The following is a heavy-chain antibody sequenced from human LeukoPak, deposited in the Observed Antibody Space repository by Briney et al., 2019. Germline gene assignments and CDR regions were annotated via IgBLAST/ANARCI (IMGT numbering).Heavy chain of an antibody. CDR1: GGSISSSSYY. V-gene: IGHV4-39*07. Sequence: PSETLSLTCTVSGGSISSSSYYWGWIRQPPGKGLEWIGSIYYSGSTYYNPSLKSRVTISVDTSKNQFSLKLSSVTAADTAVYYCARRGAAAGYIKYWYFDLWGRGTLVTVSS. J-gene: IGHJ2*01. D-gene: IGHD6-13*01. CDR2: IYYSGST. CDR3: ARRGAAAGYIKYWYFDL.